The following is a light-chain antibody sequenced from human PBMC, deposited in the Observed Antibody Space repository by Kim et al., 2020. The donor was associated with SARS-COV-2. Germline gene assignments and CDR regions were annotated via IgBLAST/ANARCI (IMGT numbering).Light chain of an antibody. V-gene: IGKV3-11*01. J-gene: IGKJ1*01. CDR1: QSITTD. Sequence: EIVLTQAPATLSLSAGERATLSCRASQSITTDLAWYQQKPGQAPRLFIYDASNRAAGIPARFSGGGSGTDFTLTVSSLEPADSAVYYCQQRNKWPRTFGQGTKVEIK. CDR3: QQRNKWPRT. CDR2: DAS.